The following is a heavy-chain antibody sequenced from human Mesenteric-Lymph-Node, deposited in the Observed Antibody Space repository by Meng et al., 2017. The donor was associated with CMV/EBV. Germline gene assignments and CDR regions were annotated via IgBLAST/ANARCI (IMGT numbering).Heavy chain of an antibody. Sequence: GGSLRLSCAASGFTFSSYAMHWVRQAPGKGLEWVAVISYDGSNKYYADSVKGRFTISRDNSKNTLYLQMNSLRAEDTAVYYCARVASSWSKTGYYYGMDVWGQGTTVTVSS. CDR2: ISYDGSNK. CDR1: GFTFSSYA. V-gene: IGHV3-30*04. J-gene: IGHJ6*02. D-gene: IGHD6-13*01. CDR3: ARVASSWSKTGYYYGMDV.